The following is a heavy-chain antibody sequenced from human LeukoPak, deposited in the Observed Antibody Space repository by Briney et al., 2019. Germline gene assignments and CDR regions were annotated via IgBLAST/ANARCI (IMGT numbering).Heavy chain of an antibody. V-gene: IGHV3-9*01. J-gene: IGHJ4*02. CDR1: GFTFDDYG. CDR2: ISWNSGSI. D-gene: IGHD3-22*01. Sequence: GRSLRLSCAASGFTFDDYGMHWVRQAPGKGLEWVSGISWNSGSIGYADSVKGRFTISRDNSKNTLYLQMNSLRAEDTAVYYCAKDLDKADYWGQGTLVTVSS. CDR3: AKDLDKADY.